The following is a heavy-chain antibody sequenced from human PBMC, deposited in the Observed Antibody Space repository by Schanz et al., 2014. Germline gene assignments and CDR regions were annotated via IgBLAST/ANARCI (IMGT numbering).Heavy chain of an antibody. Sequence: QVHLEQSGPEVKKPGASVKLSCRASGYPFTNYYIHWVRQAPGQGLEWMGWISGYNGDTNYAPKFQDRVTMTTDTSTGITSLELRNLKSDDTAVYYCVRDAGWAFGDYHGMDVWGQGTSVTVSS. CDR2: ISGYNGDT. CDR1: GYPFTNYY. V-gene: IGHV1-18*04. J-gene: IGHJ6*02. CDR3: VRDAGWAFGDYHGMDV. D-gene: IGHD3-10*01.